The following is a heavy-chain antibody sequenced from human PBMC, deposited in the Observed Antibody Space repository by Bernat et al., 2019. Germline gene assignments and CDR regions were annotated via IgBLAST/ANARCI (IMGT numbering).Heavy chain of an antibody. CDR3: ARDQHYNILTGYFWGMDV. D-gene: IGHD3-9*01. V-gene: IGHV4-31*03. Sequence: QVQLQESGPGLVKPSQTLSLTCTVPGGSISSGGYYWSWIRQHPGKGLEWIGYIYYSGSTSYNPSLKSRVNISVDTSMNQFSLKLSSVTAADTAVYYCARDQHYNILTGYFWGMDVWGQGTTVTVSS. J-gene: IGHJ6*02. CDR2: IYYSGST. CDR1: GGSISSGGYY.